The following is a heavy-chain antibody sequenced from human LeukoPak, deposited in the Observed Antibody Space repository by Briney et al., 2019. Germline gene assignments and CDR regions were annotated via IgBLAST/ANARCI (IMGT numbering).Heavy chain of an antibody. CDR3: ASGRNSFWYFDL. V-gene: IGHV3-74*01. CDR2: INSDGSST. J-gene: IGHJ2*01. CDR1: GFTFSSYW. Sequence: GGSLRLSCAASGFTFSSYWMHWVRQAPGKGLVWVSRINSDGSSTSYADSVKGRFTISRDNAKNTLYLQMNSLRAEDTAVYYCASGRNSFWYFDLWGRGTLVTVSS. D-gene: IGHD4-23*01.